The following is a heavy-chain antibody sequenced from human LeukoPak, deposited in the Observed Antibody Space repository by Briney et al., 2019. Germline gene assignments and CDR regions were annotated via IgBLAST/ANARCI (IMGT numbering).Heavy chain of an antibody. CDR1: GGSISSGDYY. V-gene: IGHV4-61*08. CDR2: IYYNGDT. CDR3: ARVLRAASWRSYDY. D-gene: IGHD5-18*01. Sequence: SQTLFLTCTVSGGSISSGDYYWSWIRQPPGKGLEWIGYIYYNGDTNYNPSLKSRVIISIDTSSNQFSLRLNSMTAADTAVYYCARVLRAASWRSYDYWGQGSLVTVSS. J-gene: IGHJ4*02.